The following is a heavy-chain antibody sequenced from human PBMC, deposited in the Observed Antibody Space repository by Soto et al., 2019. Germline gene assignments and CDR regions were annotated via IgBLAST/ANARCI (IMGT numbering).Heavy chain of an antibody. Sequence: SETLSLTCTVSGGSISSGGYYWTWIRQHPGKGLEWIGYNYYSGITYYNPSLKSRVTISLDTSKNQFSLKLSSVTAADTAVYYCARSYGSGNYYGVPSNWFDPWGQGTLVTVSS. D-gene: IGHD3-10*01. CDR3: ARSYGSGNYYGVPSNWFDP. J-gene: IGHJ5*02. CDR1: GGSISSGGYY. CDR2: NYYSGIT. V-gene: IGHV4-31*03.